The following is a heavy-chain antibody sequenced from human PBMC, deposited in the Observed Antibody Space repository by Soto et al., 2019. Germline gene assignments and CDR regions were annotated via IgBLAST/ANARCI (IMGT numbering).Heavy chain of an antibody. CDR2: ISSSGGST. CDR1: GFTFSSYA. V-gene: IGHV3-23*01. J-gene: IGHJ4*02. Sequence: GGSLRLSCAASGFTFSSYAMSWVRQAPGKGLEWVSAISSSGGSTYYAVSVRGRFTISRDNSKNTLYLQMNSLRAEDTAVYYCAKEQHSSGCDYWGQGTLVTVSS. D-gene: IGHD6-19*01. CDR3: AKEQHSSGCDY.